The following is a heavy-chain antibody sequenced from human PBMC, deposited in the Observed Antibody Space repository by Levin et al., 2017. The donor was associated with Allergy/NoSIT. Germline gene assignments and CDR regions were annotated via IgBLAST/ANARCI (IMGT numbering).Heavy chain of an antibody. CDR2: ICSDGST. Sequence: GESLKISCAASGFTVSSNYMSWVRQAPGKGLEWVSVICSDGSTYYADSVKGRFTISRDNSKNTLYLQMNSLRAEDTAVFYCARWTNTGSSYYYYYGLDVWGQGTTVTVSS. CDR1: GFTVSSNY. CDR3: ARWTNTGSSYYYYYGLDV. V-gene: IGHV3-53*01. J-gene: IGHJ6*02. D-gene: IGHD1-26*01.